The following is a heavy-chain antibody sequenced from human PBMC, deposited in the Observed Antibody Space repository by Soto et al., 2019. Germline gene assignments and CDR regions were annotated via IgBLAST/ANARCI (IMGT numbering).Heavy chain of an antibody. J-gene: IGHJ5*02. CDR2: IYTAGGT. D-gene: IGHD2-2*01. CDR3: ARALPVAKGGFDP. Sequence: EVQLVETGGGLIQPGGSLRLSCAASGFTVSNTYMTWVRQPPGKGLECVSVIYTAGGTNYADSVKGRFIISRDTSKNTLYLQMNSLRAEDTAVYYCARALPVAKGGFDPWGQGTLVTVSS. V-gene: IGHV3-53*02. CDR1: GFTVSNTY.